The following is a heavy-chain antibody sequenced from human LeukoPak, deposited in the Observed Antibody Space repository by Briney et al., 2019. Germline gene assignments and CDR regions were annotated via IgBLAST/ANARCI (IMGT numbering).Heavy chain of an antibody. CDR2: ISYDGSNK. Sequence: PGRPLRLSCAASGFIFSSYAMHWVRQAPGKGLEWAAVISYDGSNKYYADSVEGRFTISRDNSKNTLYLQMNSLRAEDTAVYYCARDHLEMATSHFDYWGQGTLVTVSS. CDR1: GFIFSSYA. CDR3: ARDHLEMATSHFDY. D-gene: IGHD5-24*01. V-gene: IGHV3-30-3*01. J-gene: IGHJ4*02.